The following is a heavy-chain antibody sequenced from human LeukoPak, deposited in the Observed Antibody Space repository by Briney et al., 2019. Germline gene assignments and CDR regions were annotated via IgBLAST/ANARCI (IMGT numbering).Heavy chain of an antibody. CDR2: INPTGDIT. J-gene: IGHJ1*01. CDR1: ANTLINYY. V-gene: IGHV1-46*01. Sequence: ASVKVSCKASANTLINYYIHWVRQAPGQGLEWMGIINPTGDITNYAQKFQGRVTLTRDTSTSTVYMELSSLTSDDTAVYYCARPPDCGGDCYKYLQQWGQGTLVIVSS. CDR3: ARPPDCGGDCYKYLQQ. D-gene: IGHD2-21*02.